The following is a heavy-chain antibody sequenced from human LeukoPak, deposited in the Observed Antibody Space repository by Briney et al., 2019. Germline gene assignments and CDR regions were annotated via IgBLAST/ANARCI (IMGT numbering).Heavy chain of an antibody. Sequence: GGSLRLSCAASGFTFSSYWMSWVRQAPGKGLEWVANIKQDGSEKYYVDSVKGRFTTSRDNAKNSLYLQMNSLRAEDTAVYYCARKGEWGYDYPPFFDYWGQGTLVTVSS. CDR1: GFTFSSYW. CDR3: ARKGEWGYDYPPFFDY. V-gene: IGHV3-7*03. J-gene: IGHJ4*02. D-gene: IGHD5-12*01. CDR2: IKQDGSEK.